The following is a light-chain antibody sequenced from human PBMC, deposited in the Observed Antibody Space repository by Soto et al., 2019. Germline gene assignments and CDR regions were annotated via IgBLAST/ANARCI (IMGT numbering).Light chain of an antibody. CDR3: QQYGSSPFT. CDR2: GAS. V-gene: IGKV3-20*01. CDR1: HTVSSRF. J-gene: IGKJ3*01. Sequence: EIVLTQSPGTLSLSPGDRATLSCRASHTVSSRFLAWYQQKPGQAPRLLISGASDRATGIPDRFTGSGSGTDFTLTINRLEPEDFAGYYCQQYGSSPFTFGPGTKVDIK.